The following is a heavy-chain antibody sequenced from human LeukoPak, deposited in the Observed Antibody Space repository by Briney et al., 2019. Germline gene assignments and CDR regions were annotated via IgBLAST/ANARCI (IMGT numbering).Heavy chain of an antibody. D-gene: IGHD2-2*01. Sequence: GGSLRLSCAASGFTFSSYAMSWIRQAPGKGLEWVSYISNSGNIIHHADSVKGRFTISRDNAKNSLYLQMNSLRAEDTAVYYCARDVAVVPAANLDYWGQGTLVTVSS. V-gene: IGHV3-11*01. J-gene: IGHJ4*02. CDR3: ARDVAVVPAANLDY. CDR1: GFTFSSYA. CDR2: ISNSGNII.